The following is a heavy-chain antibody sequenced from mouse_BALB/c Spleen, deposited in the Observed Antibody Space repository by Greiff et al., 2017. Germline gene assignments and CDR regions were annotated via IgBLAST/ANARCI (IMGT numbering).Heavy chain of an antibody. CDR2: ISNGGGST. V-gene: IGHV5-12-2*01. J-gene: IGHJ4*01. CDR1: GFTFSSYT. D-gene: IGHD1-1*01. Sequence: EVHLVESGGGLVQPGGSLKLSCAASGFTFSSYTMSWVRQTPEKRLEWVAYISNGGGSTYYPDTVKGRFTISRDNAKNTLYLQMSSLKSEDTAMYYCARYYGSSDYYAMDYWGQGTSVTVSS. CDR3: ARYYGSSDYYAMDY.